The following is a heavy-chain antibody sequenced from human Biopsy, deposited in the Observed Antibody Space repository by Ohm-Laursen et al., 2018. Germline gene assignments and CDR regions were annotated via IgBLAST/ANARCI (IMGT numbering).Heavy chain of an antibody. CDR1: SGSIRTGDYY. V-gene: IGHV4-30-4*08. CDR2: INQSGRT. J-gene: IGHJ4*02. D-gene: IGHD2-15*01. CDR3: GNEVHGRDY. Sequence: SQTLSLTWTVSSGSIRTGDYYWSWIRQPPGKGLEWIGQINQSGRTNYNPSLKSRVNISADKSNNQFSLKLTSVTSADTAAYFCGNEVHGRDYWGLGALVTVSS.